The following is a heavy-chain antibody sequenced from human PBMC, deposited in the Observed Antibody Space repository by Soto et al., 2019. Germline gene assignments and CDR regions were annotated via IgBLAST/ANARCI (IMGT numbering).Heavy chain of an antibody. CDR1: GFTFSSYA. CDR2: ISGSGGST. V-gene: IGHV3-23*01. D-gene: IGHD3-10*01. CDR3: AKGASISMVRELAAYYYYGMDV. Sequence: GGSLRLSCAASGFTFSSYAMSWVRQAPGKGLEWVSGISGSGGSTYYADSVKGRFTISRDNSKNTLYLQMNSLRAEDTALYYCAKGASISMVRELAAYYYYGMDVWGQGTTVTVSS. J-gene: IGHJ6*02.